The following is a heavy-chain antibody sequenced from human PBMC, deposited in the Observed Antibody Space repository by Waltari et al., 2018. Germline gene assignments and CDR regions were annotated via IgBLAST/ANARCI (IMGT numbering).Heavy chain of an antibody. CDR1: GYTFTDYY. V-gene: IGHV1-69-2*01. CDR2: VDPEDGET. CDR3: ATGEVDKWSTSN. J-gene: IGHJ4*02. D-gene: IGHD2-15*01. Sequence: EVQLVQSGAEVKKPGATVKISCKASGYTFTDYYMHWVQQAPGKGLEWMGLVDPEDGETIHAEKCQGRVTMTEDTSTDTAYMELSSLRSEDTAVYYCATGEVDKWSTSNWGQGTLVTVSS.